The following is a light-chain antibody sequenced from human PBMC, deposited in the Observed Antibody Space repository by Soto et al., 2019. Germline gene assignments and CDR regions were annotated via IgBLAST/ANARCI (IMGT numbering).Light chain of an antibody. J-gene: IGKJ1*01. CDR2: KAS. CDR1: QTISSW. CDR3: QQYNSYSEA. V-gene: IGKV1-5*03. Sequence: DIQMTQSPATLSASVGDRVTITCRASQTISSWLAWYQQKPRKAPKLLIYKASTLKSGVPSRFSGSGSGTEFTLTIISLQPPDFVAEYCQQYNSYSEAFGQGTKVDI.